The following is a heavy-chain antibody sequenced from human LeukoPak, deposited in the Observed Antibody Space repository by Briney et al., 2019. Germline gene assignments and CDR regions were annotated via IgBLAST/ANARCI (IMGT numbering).Heavy chain of an antibody. CDR3: ARYGNAFDI. CDR2: IYYSGST. D-gene: IGHD1-14*01. J-gene: IGHJ3*02. Sequence: SETLSLTCAVSGGSISSGGYSWSWIRQPPGKGLEWIGYIYYSGSTYYNPSLKSRVTISVDTSKNQFSLKLSSVTAADTAVYYCARYGNAFDIWGQETMVTVSS. V-gene: IGHV4-30-4*07. CDR1: GGSISSGGYS.